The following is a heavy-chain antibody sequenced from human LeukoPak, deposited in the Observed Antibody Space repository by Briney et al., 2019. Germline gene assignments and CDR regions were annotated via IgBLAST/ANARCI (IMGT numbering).Heavy chain of an antibody. CDR1: GGSISSYY. Sequence: SDTLSLTCTVSGGSISSYYWSWIRQPPGEGLEWIGYIYYSGSTNYNPSLKSRVTISVDTSKNQFSLKLSSVTAADTAVYYCARGLVVPAAMPELDYYYYGMDVWGQGTTVTVSS. CDR3: ARGLVVPAAMPELDYYYYGMDV. J-gene: IGHJ6*02. D-gene: IGHD2-2*01. CDR2: IYYSGST. V-gene: IGHV4-59*07.